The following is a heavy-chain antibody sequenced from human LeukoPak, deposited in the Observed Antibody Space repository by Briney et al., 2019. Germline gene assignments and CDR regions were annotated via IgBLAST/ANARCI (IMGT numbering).Heavy chain of an antibody. CDR1: GFTFDDYG. V-gene: IGHV3-20*04. J-gene: IGHJ4*02. CDR3: AARVRGYDSGDY. Sequence: GGSLRLSCAASGFTFDDYGMSWVRQAPGKGLEWVSGISWSGGSTGYADSVKGRFTISRDNAKNSLFLLMNSLRAEDTALYYCAARVRGYDSGDYWGQGTLVTVSS. D-gene: IGHD3-22*01. CDR2: ISWSGGST.